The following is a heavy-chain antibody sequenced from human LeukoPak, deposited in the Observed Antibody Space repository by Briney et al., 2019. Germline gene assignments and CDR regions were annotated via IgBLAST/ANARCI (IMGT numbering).Heavy chain of an antibody. D-gene: IGHD1-26*01. CDR1: GYTFTTYF. Sequence: ASVKVSCKASGYTFTTYFIHWVRQAPGHGLEWVGIINPSGGSPNYAQKFQGRVTMTRDTCTSTVYMEVSSLRSEDTAVYYCARGSYVLLDYWGQGTLVTVSS. J-gene: IGHJ4*02. V-gene: IGHV1-46*01. CDR3: ARGSYVLLDY. CDR2: INPSGGSP.